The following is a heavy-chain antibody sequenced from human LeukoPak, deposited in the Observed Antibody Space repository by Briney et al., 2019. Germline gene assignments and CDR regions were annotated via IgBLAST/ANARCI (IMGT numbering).Heavy chain of an antibody. Sequence: PGRSLRLSCTASGFTFGDYAMSWVRQAPGVGLEWVSGITGSGDSTYYIDSVKGRFTVSRDNSRNTLYLQMNSLRAEDTAVYYCARMRLWLTGYFDYWGQGTLVTVSS. V-gene: IGHV3-23*01. D-gene: IGHD5-18*01. J-gene: IGHJ4*02. CDR3: ARMRLWLTGYFDY. CDR1: GFTFGDYA. CDR2: ITGSGDST.